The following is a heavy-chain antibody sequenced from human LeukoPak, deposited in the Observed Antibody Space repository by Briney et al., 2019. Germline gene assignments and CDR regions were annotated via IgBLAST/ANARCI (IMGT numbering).Heavy chain of an antibody. D-gene: IGHD3-3*02. CDR3: ARVLAPSHGDAFDI. J-gene: IGHJ3*02. CDR2: INWNGGST. V-gene: IGHV3-20*04. Sequence: GGSLRLSCAASGFTFDDYGMSWVRQAPGKGLEWVSGINWNGGSTGYADSVKGRFTISRDSAKNSLYLQMNSLRAEDTALYYCARVLAPSHGDAFDIWGQGTMVTVSS. CDR1: GFTFDDYG.